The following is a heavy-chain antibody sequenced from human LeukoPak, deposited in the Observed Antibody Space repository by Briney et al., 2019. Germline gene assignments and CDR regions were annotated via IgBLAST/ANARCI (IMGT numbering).Heavy chain of an antibody. V-gene: IGHV3-23*01. CDR2: ISGSGGST. Sequence: GGSLRLSCAASGFTFSSYAMSWVRQAPGKGLEWVSAISGSGGSTYYADSVKGRFTISRDNAKNSLYLQMNSLRAEDTALYYCARGMIVVASNDAFDIWGQGTMVTVSS. D-gene: IGHD3-22*01. CDR1: GFTFSSYA. CDR3: ARGMIVVASNDAFDI. J-gene: IGHJ3*02.